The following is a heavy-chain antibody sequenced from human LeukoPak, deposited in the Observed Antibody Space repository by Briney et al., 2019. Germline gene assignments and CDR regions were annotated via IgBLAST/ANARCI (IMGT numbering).Heavy chain of an antibody. D-gene: IGHD3-22*01. CDR3: ARGRFYSDTSGYSGLDS. Sequence: ASVKVSCKASGYTFTNYYMHWVRQAPGQGLEWMGIINPSADSANYARKFQGRVTMTKDTSARTVYMELSSLRSEDTAVYYCARGRFYSDTSGYSGLDSWGQGARVTVSS. V-gene: IGHV1-46*01. CDR1: GYTFTNYY. CDR2: INPSADSA. J-gene: IGHJ4*02.